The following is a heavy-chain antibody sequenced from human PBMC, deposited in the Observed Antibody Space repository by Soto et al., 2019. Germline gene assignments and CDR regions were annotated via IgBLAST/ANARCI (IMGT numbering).Heavy chain of an antibody. CDR1: GGTFSKFV. CDR3: ASREGVAGPATYISPGYYFDC. CDR2: IIPLFGTT. V-gene: IGHV1-69*06. D-gene: IGHD2-15*01. J-gene: IGHJ4*02. Sequence: QVQLVQSGAEVKKPGSSVKVSCRASGGTFSKFVVSWVRQSPGQGLEWMGGIIPLFGTTNYAQKFQGRVTITADNSTTTAYMELSRLRADDTALYSWASREGVAGPATYISPGYYFDCWGQGTLVTVSS.